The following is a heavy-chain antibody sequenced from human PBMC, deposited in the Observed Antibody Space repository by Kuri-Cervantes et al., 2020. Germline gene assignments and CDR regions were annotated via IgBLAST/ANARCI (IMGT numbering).Heavy chain of an antibody. D-gene: IGHD2-8*02. J-gene: IGHJ3*02. Sequence: ASVKVSCKASGGTFSSYAISWVRQAPGKGLEWMGGFDPEDGETIYAQKFQGRVTMTEDTSTDTAYMELSSLRSEDTAVYYCATALIYCTGGVCYPLDQRHASDAFDIWGQGTMVTVSS. V-gene: IGHV1-24*01. CDR1: GGTFSSYA. CDR3: ATALIYCTGGVCYPLDQRHASDAFDI. CDR2: FDPEDGET.